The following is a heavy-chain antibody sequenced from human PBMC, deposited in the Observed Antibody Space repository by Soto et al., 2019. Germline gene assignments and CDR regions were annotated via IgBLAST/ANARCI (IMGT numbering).Heavy chain of an antibody. CDR2: IYYSGST. Sequence: SETLSLTCTVSGGSISSYYWSWIRQPPGKGLEWIGYIYYSGSTNYNPSLKSRVTISLDTSKNQFSLKLSSVTAADTAVYYCARVFRGQWLDYYYYGMDAWGQGTTVTVSS. J-gene: IGHJ6*02. CDR3: ARVFRGQWLDYYYYGMDA. V-gene: IGHV4-59*01. CDR1: GGSISSYY. D-gene: IGHD6-19*01.